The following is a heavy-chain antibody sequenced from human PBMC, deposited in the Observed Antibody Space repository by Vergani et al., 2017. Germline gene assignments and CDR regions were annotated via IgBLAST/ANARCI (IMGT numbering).Heavy chain of an antibody. V-gene: IGHV3-33*06. D-gene: IGHD2-2*01. CDR2: IWYDGSNK. J-gene: IGHJ6*03. CDR1: GFTFSSYG. Sequence: QVQLVESGGGVVQPGRSLRLSCAASGFTFSSYGMHWVRQAPGKGLEWVAVIWYDGSNKYYADSVKGRFTISRDNSKNTLYLQMNSLRAEDTAVYYCAKDPSRYCSSTSCHSRYYDMDVWGRGTTVTVSS. CDR3: AKDPSRYCSSTSCHSRYYDMDV.